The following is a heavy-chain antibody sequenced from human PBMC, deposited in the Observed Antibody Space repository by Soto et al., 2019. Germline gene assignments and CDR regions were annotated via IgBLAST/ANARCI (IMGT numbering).Heavy chain of an antibody. CDR2: ISWNSGSI. CDR1: GFTFDDYA. Sequence: EVQLVESGGGLVQPGRSLRLSCAASGFTFDDYAMHWVRQAPGKGLEWASGISWNSGSIGYADSVKGRFTISRDNAKNSLYLQMNSLRAEDTALYYCAKDMSCSGGSCYQGFDYWGQGTLVTVSS. V-gene: IGHV3-9*01. J-gene: IGHJ4*02. D-gene: IGHD2-15*01. CDR3: AKDMSCSGGSCYQGFDY.